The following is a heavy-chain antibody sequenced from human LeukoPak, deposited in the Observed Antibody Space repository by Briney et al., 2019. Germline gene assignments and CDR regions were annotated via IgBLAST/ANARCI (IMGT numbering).Heavy chain of an antibody. Sequence: ASVKVSCKASGGTFSSYAISWVRQAPGQGLEWMGGIIPIFGTANYAQKFQGRVTITADESTSTAYMELSSLRSEDTAVYYCASRMGRQLEARDYYYYYMDVWGKGTTVTVSS. CDR2: IIPIFGTA. V-gene: IGHV1-69*13. J-gene: IGHJ6*03. CDR3: ASRMGRQLEARDYYYYYMDV. D-gene: IGHD6-6*01. CDR1: GGTFSSYA.